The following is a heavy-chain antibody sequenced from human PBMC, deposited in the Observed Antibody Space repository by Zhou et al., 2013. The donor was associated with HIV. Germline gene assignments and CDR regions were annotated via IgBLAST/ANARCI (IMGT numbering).Heavy chain of an antibody. CDR3: ARWAVAVTAHNYGMDV. V-gene: IGHV1-18*01. Sequence: QVQLVQSGAEVKRPGASVKVSCKASGYTFISYGISWVRQAPGQGLEWMGWISAYNGNTNYAQNLQGRVTMTTDTSTSTAYMELRSLRSDDTAVYYCARWAVAVTAHNYGMDVWGQGTTVTVSS. CDR2: ISAYNGNT. J-gene: IGHJ6*02. CDR1: GYTFISYG. D-gene: IGHD2-21*02.